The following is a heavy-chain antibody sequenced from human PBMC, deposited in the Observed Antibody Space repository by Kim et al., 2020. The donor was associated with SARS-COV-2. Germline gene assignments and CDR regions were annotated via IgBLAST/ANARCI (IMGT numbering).Heavy chain of an antibody. CDR2: TYYRSKWYN. Sequence: SQTLSLTCAISGDSVSSNSAAWNWIRQSPSRGLEWLGRTYYRSKWYNDYAVSVKSRITINPDTSKNQFSLQLNSVTPEDTTVYYCARDKVVYDYVWGSYRPTPFDYWGQGTLVTVSS. CDR3: ARDKVVYDYVWGSYRPTPFDY. J-gene: IGHJ4*02. CDR1: GDSVSSNSAA. V-gene: IGHV6-1*01. D-gene: IGHD3-16*02.